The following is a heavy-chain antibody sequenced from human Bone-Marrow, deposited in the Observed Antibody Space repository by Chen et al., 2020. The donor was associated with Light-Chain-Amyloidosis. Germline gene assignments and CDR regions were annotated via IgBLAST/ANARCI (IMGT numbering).Heavy chain of an antibody. Sequence: QVQLVQSGAAVKKPGASVKVSCKASGYTFTSYDINWVRQATGQGLEWMGWMNPNSGNTGYAQKFQGRVTMTRNTSISTAYMELSSLRSEDTAVYYCARGGITIFGVVIGRYYYMDVWGKGTTVTVSS. CDR3: ARGGITIFGVVIGRYYYMDV. V-gene: IGHV1-8*01. D-gene: IGHD3-3*01. CDR2: MNPNSGNT. J-gene: IGHJ6*03. CDR1: GYTFTSYD.